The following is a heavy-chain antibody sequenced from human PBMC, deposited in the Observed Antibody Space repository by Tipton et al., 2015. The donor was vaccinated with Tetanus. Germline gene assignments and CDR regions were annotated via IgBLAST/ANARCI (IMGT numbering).Heavy chain of an antibody. Sequence: GEALGNGDYYWSWIRQPPGKGLESIGYIYYSGSTYYNPSLKSRVTISVDTSKNQFSLRLSSVTAADTAVYFCARTPDYYYGMDVWGQGTTVTVSS. J-gene: IGHJ6*02. V-gene: IGHV4-30-4*01. CDR1: GEALGNGDYY. CDR2: IYYSGST. CDR3: ARTPDYYYGMDV.